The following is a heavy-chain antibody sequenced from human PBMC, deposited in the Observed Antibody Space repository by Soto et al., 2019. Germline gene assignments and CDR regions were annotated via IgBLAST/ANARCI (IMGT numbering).Heavy chain of an antibody. Sequence: QVQLVQSGAEVTRPGASVKVSCKASGYSFISHYIHWVRQAPGQGLEWMGFINPSGGSATLAQKFQGRVSMTRDTSTSTVYMVLTILRSEDAAVYYCARDYLSSKLSLSYFDFWSQGTLVTVSS. J-gene: IGHJ4*02. V-gene: IGHV1-46*01. CDR2: INPSGGSA. CDR1: GYSFISHY. CDR3: ARDYLSSKLSLSYFDF. D-gene: IGHD2-2*01.